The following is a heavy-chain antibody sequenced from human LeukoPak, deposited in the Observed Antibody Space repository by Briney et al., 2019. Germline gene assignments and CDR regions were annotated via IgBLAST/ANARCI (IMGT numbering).Heavy chain of an antibody. CDR1: GGSISSGDYY. CDR2: IYYSGST. V-gene: IGHV4-30-4*01. J-gene: IGHJ2*01. Sequence: SETLSLTCTVSGGSISSGDYYWSWIRQPPGKGLEWIGYIYYSGSTYYSPSPKSRVTISVDTSKNQFSLKLSSVTAADTAVYYCARVGPKRGYSYVRPYWYFDLWGRGTLVTVSS. CDR3: ARVGPKRGYSYVRPYWYFDL. D-gene: IGHD5-18*01.